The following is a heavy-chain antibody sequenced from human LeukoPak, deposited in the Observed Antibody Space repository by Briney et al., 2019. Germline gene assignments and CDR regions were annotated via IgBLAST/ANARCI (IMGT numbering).Heavy chain of an antibody. CDR2: IGTASDT. V-gene: IGHV3-13*01. CDR1: GFTFSSFD. D-gene: IGHD1-1*01. CDR3: ARGPPRGKYYYMDV. J-gene: IGHJ6*03. Sequence: PGGSLRLSCAASGFTFSSFDMHWVRQPTGQGLEWVSTIGTASDTYYPGSVEGRFTRSRDNAKNSLYLQMNSLTAEDTAVYYCARGPPRGKYYYMDVWGKGTTVTVYS.